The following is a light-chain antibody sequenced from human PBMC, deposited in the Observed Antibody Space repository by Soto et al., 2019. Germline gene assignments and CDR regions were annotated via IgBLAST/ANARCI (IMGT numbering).Light chain of an antibody. V-gene: IGLV2-14*01. J-gene: IGLJ1*01. CDR2: EVS. Sequence: QSVLTQPASVSGSLGQSITISCTATNXDISFFNYVSWYQQHSGKAPKLIIYEVSSRPSGVSNRFSGSRSGNTASLTISGLQTEDEADYYCNSYTSSNTLVFGTGTRSPS. CDR3: NSYTSSNTLV. CDR1: NXDISFFNY.